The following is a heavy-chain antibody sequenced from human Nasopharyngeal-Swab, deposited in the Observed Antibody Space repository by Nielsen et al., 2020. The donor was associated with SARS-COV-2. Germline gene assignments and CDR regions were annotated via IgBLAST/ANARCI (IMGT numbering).Heavy chain of an antibody. CDR2: IYYSGST. J-gene: IGHJ6*02. Sequence: WIRPPPGKGLEWIGYIYYSGSTYYNPSLKSRVTISVDTSENQFSLKLSSVTAADTAVYYCARDSGVAGTKYYYYGMDVWGQGTTVTVSS. V-gene: IGHV4-30-4*01. D-gene: IGHD6-19*01. CDR3: ARDSGVAGTKYYYYGMDV.